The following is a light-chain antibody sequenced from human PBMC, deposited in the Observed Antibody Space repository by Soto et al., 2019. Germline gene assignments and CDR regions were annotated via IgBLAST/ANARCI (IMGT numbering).Light chain of an antibody. CDR3: QQYGSSPFT. V-gene: IGKV3-20*01. CDR1: QGGSSSY. Sequence: EIVLTQSPGTLSLSPGERATLSCRASQGGSSSYLAWYQQKPGQAPRLLIYGASSRATGIPDRFSGSGSGTDFTLTISRLEPEDFAVYYCQQYGSSPFTFGPGTTVDIK. CDR2: GAS. J-gene: IGKJ3*01.